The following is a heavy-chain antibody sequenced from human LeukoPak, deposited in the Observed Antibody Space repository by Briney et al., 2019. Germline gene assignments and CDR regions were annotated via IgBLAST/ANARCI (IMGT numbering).Heavy chain of an antibody. CDR3: AKVNRPGRCYFDV. V-gene: IGHV3-9*01. CDR2: ISWNSGSM. Sequence: GRSLRLSCVASGFTFDDYAMHWVRQAPGKGLEWVSGISWNSGSMAYADSVKGRFTISRDNSKNTLYLQMNSLRAKDTSLYYCAKVNRPGRCYFDVWGKGTMVTVSS. CDR1: GFTFDDYA. J-gene: IGHJ4*01. D-gene: IGHD4-17*01.